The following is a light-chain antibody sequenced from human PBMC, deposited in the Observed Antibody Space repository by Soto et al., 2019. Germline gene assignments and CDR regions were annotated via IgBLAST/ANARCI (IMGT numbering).Light chain of an antibody. CDR1: SSNIGGTNY. Sequence: QSEVTQPPSASGTPGQRVFISCSGSSSNIGGTNYAYWYQQLPGAAPKLLMHSNNLRPSGVPERISGSKSGTSASLAISGLRSEDEAVYYCASWDDRLGAVIFGGGTKLTVL. CDR2: SNN. CDR3: ASWDDRLGAVI. V-gene: IGLV1-47*02. J-gene: IGLJ2*01.